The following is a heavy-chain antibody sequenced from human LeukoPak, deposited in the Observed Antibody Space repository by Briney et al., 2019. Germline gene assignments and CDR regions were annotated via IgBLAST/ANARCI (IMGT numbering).Heavy chain of an antibody. D-gene: IGHD5-12*01. V-gene: IGHV3-48*01. CDR3: ASSTWIGDY. CDR2: ISSSSSTI. CDR1: GFTFSSYS. Sequence: PGGSLRLSCAASGFTFSSYSMNWVRQAPGKGLEWVSYISSSSSTIYYVDSVKGRFTISRDNAKNSLYLQMNSLRAEDTAVYYCASSTWIGDYWGQGTLVTVSS. J-gene: IGHJ4*02.